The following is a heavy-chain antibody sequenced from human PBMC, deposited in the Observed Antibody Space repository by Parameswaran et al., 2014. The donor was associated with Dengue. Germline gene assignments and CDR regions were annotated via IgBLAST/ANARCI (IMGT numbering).Heavy chain of an antibody. CDR3: ATPGPTVTTGRYFQH. D-gene: IGHD4-17*01. Sequence: WVRQAPGQGLEWMGWINAGNGNTKYSQKFQGRVTITRDTSASTAYMELSSLRSEDTAVYYCATPGPTVTTGRYFQHWGQGTLVTSPQ. J-gene: IGHJ1*01. V-gene: IGHV1-3*01. CDR2: INAGNGNT.